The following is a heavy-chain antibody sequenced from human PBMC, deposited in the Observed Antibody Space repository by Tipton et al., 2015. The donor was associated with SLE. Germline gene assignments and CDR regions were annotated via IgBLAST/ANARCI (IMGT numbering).Heavy chain of an antibody. J-gene: IGHJ1*01. V-gene: IGHV4-38-2*01. CDR2: IYTSGIT. D-gene: IGHD5-12*01. Sequence: TLSLTCAVSGYSISSGYHWGWFRQPPGKGLEWIGRIYTSGITNYNPSLKSRVTMSVDTSKNQFSLKLSSVTAADTAVYYCATNGHGETYEFFTEYLRHWGQGTLVTVSS. CDR1: GYSISSGYH. CDR3: ATNGHGETYEFFTEYLRH.